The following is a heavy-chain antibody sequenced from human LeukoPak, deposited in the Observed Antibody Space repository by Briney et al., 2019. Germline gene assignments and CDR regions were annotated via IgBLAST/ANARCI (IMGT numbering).Heavy chain of an antibody. CDR1: GGSISSSSYY. V-gene: IGHV4-39*06. Sequence: SETLSLTCTVSGGSISSSSYYWGWIRQPPGKGLEWIGSIYYSGSTYYNPSLESRVTISVDTSKNQFPLKLSSVTAADTAVYYCARDFSVAGTFRPWGQGTLVTVSS. CDR2: IYYSGST. D-gene: IGHD6-19*01. CDR3: ARDFSVAGTFRP. J-gene: IGHJ5*02.